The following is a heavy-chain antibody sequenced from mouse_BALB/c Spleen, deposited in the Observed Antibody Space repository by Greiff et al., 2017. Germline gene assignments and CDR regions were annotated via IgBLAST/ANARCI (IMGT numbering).Heavy chain of an antibody. D-gene: IGHD2-1*01. Sequence: VQLQQSGPGLVQPSQSLSITCTVSGFSLTSYGVHWVRQSPGKGLEWLGVIWSGGSTDYNAAFISRLSISKDNSKSQVFLKMNSLQTDDTAMYYCARYYGNSNYAMDYWGQGTSVTVSS. J-gene: IGHJ4*01. V-gene: IGHV2-2*01. CDR2: IWSGGST. CDR3: ARYYGNSNYAMDY. CDR1: GFSLTSYG.